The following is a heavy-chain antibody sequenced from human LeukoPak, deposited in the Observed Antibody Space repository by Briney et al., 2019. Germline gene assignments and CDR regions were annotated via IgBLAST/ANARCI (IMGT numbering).Heavy chain of an antibody. V-gene: IGHV4-59*01. J-gene: IGHJ3*02. D-gene: IGHD2-15*01. CDR3: AREYHGAANAFDI. Sequence: SETLSLTCTVSGGSISSYHWSWIRQPPGKGLEWIGYIYYSGSTNYNPSLKSRVTISVDTSKNQFSLKLSSVTAADTAVYYCAREYHGAANAFDIWGQGTMVTVSS. CDR2: IYYSGST. CDR1: GGSISSYH.